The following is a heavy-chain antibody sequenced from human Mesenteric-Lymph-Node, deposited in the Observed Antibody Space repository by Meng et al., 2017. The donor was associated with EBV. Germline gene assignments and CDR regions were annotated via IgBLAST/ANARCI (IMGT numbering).Heavy chain of an antibody. D-gene: IGHD6-19*01. V-gene: IGHV4-34*01. CDR1: GGSFSDYY. CDR2: IYNTGNT. CDR3: AKVVPAVKKDYFLY. J-gene: IGHJ1*01. Sequence: QDQLQQLGAGLLKPSXTLSLTCAVYGGSFSDYYWSWIRQTPGKGLEWIGEIYNTGNTNYNPSLKSRITMSVDTSKNQFSLKLSSVTAADTALYYCAKVVPAVKKDYFLYWGQGTLVTVSS.